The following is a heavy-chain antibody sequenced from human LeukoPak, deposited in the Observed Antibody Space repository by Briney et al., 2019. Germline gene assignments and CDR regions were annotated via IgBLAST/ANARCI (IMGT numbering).Heavy chain of an antibody. CDR1: GYTFTGFY. V-gene: IGHV1-2*02. D-gene: IGHD1-14*01. CDR2: INPNSGGT. Sequence: VASMKVSCKASGYTFTGFYIHWVRQAPGQGLEWMGWINPNSGGTNYAQKFQDRVTMTRDTSISTAYMELSSLKSDDTAVYYCARPLTTSGWYFDLWGRGTLVTVSS. CDR3: ARPLTTSGWYFDL. J-gene: IGHJ2*01.